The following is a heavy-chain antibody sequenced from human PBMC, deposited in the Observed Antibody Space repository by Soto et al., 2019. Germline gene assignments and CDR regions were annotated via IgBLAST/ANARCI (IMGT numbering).Heavy chain of an antibody. D-gene: IGHD1-26*01. CDR1: GYTFNNYD. J-gene: IGHJ4*02. CDR2: MNPDSANT. Sequence: QVQLVQSGAEVKQPGASVKVSCRASGYTFNNYDISWVRQASGQGLEWMGWMNPDSANTGYAQKFQGRVTITRDTSINTAYMELNRLTSEDSAVYYCARAIRDQLLSDYWGQGTLITVSS. V-gene: IGHV1-8*01. CDR3: ARAIRDQLLSDY.